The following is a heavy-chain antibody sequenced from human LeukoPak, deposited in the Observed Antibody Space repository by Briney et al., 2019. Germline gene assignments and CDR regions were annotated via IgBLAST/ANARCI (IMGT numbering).Heavy chain of an antibody. V-gene: IGHV4-61*01. CDR2: VYYSGDT. CDR1: GGSVSSGSYY. D-gene: IGHD2-15*01. J-gene: IGHJ4*02. Sequence: SETLSLTCTVSGGSVSSGSYYWSWIRQPPGKGLEWIGYVYYSGDTNYNPSLKSRATISVDTSNNQFSLKLSSVTAADTAVYYCARDTGFCSGGSCYHNYFDFWGQGTLVTVSS. CDR3: ARDTGFCSGGSCYHNYFDF.